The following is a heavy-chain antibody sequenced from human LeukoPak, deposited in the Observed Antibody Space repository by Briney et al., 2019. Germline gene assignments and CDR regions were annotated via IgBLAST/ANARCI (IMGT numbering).Heavy chain of an antibody. V-gene: IGHV3-23*01. Sequence: QPGGSLRLSCAASGFTLSSYGMTWVRQAPGKGLEWVSSISGSGDSTYYADSVKGRFTISRDNSKNTLFLQMNSLRAEDTAVYYCAKGRPVVVTALLFDNWGQGTLVTVSS. CDR3: AKGRPVVVTALLFDN. D-gene: IGHD2-21*02. CDR2: ISGSGDST. J-gene: IGHJ4*02. CDR1: GFTLSSYG.